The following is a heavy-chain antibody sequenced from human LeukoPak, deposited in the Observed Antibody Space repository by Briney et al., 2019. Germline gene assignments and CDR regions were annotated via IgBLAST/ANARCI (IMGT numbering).Heavy chain of an antibody. Sequence: GGSLRLSCAASGFTFSSYGMHWVRQAPGKGLEWVVFIRYDGSNKYYADSVKGRFTISRDNSKNTLYLQMNSLRAEDTAVYYCAKEGEGITIFGVVIPPDYWGQGTLVTVSS. V-gene: IGHV3-30*02. J-gene: IGHJ4*02. CDR3: AKEGEGITIFGVVIPPDY. CDR2: IRYDGSNK. CDR1: GFTFSSYG. D-gene: IGHD3-3*01.